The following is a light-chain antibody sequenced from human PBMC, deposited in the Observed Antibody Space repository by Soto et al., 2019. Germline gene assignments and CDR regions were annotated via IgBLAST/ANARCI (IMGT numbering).Light chain of an antibody. CDR2: DNN. V-gene: IGLV1-51*01. CDR1: SFNIGNNY. J-gene: IGLJ1*01. Sequence: QSVLTQPPSVSAAPGQKVIISCSGSSFNIGNNYVSWYQQLPGTAPKLLIYDNNKRPSGIPDRFSGSKSGTSATLAITGLQTADEADYCCGAWESSLNPYVFGTGTKVTVL. CDR3: GAWESSLNPYV.